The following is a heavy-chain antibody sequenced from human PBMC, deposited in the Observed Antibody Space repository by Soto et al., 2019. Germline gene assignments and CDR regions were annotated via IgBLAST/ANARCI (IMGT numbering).Heavy chain of an antibody. CDR1: GFNVSSYW. CDR2: INSDGSTT. D-gene: IGHD1-1*01. CDR3: ARGVETYYFDY. V-gene: IGHV3-74*01. J-gene: IGHJ4*02. Sequence: GGSLRLSCAASGFNVSSYWMHWVRQVPGKGLVWVSRINSDGSTTSYAEAVRGRFTISRDNAKNTLYLQMNSLRAEDTAVYYCARGVETYYFDYWGQGTPVTVSS.